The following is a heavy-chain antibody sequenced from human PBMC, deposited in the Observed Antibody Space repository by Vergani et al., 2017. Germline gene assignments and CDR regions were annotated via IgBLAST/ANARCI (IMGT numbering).Heavy chain of an antibody. CDR3: AREQWLPIDYFDD. D-gene: IGHD6-19*01. V-gene: IGHV1-18*01. Sequence: QVQLVQSGAEVKKPGSSVKVSCKASGGTFSSYTISWVRQAPGQGLEWMGRISANNGNTNYAQKLQGRVTMTTDTPTSTAYMELRSLRSDDTSVYYCAREQWLPIDYFDDWGQGTLVTVSS. J-gene: IGHJ4*02. CDR1: GGTFSSYT. CDR2: ISANNGNT.